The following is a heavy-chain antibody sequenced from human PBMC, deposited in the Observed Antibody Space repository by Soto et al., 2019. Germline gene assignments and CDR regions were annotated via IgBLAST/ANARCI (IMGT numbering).Heavy chain of an antibody. CDR2: IYYSGST. CDR1: GGSVSSDTHY. CDR3: ARDRASGYDSSGYYGLDY. V-gene: IGHV4-30-4*08. J-gene: IGHJ4*02. Sequence: SETLSLTCTVSGGSVSSDTHYWSWIRQPPGKLLEWIGYIYYSGSTYYNPSLKSRVTISVDTPKNQFSLKLSSVTAADTAVYYCARDRASGYDSSGYYGLDYWGQGTLVTVSS. D-gene: IGHD3-22*01.